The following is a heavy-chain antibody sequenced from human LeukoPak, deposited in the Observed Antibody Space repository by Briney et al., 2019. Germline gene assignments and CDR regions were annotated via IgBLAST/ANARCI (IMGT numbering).Heavy chain of an antibody. D-gene: IGHD6-6*01. CDR3: ARGLSGYSSSLGY. V-gene: IGHV3-23*01. Sequence: GGSLRLSCAASGFTFTSQAMNWVRQAPGKGLEWVSSISGSGARIDSADSVKGRFTISRDNAKNTLYLQMNSLRAEDTAVYYCARGLSGYSSSLGYWGQGTLVTVSS. CDR1: GFTFTSQA. J-gene: IGHJ4*02. CDR2: ISGSGARI.